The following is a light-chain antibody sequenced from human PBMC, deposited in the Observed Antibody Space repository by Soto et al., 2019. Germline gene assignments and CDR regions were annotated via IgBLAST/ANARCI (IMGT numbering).Light chain of an antibody. CDR3: SSYTSSSTYV. V-gene: IGLV2-14*01. CDR1: SSDVGGYNY. J-gene: IGLJ1*01. Sequence: LTQPASVSGSPGQSITISCTGTSSDVGGYNYVSWYQQHPGKAPKLMISEVSNRPSGVSNRFSGSKSGNTASLTISGLQAEDEADYYCSSYTSSSTYVFGNGTKVTVL. CDR2: EVS.